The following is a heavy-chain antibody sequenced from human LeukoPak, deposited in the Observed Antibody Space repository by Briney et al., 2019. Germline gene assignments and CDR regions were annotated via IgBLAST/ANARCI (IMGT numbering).Heavy chain of an antibody. CDR1: GFTFSSYG. CDR3: AAEEFQVSHAFDI. D-gene: IGHD3-10*01. CDR2: ISYDARNK. J-gene: IGHJ3*02. Sequence: GGSLRLSCAASGFTFSSYGMHWLRQAPGKGLEWVAFISYDARNKYYGDSVKGRFTISRDNSKNTLYLQMSSLRTEDTALYFCAAEEFQVSHAFDIWGRGTMVTVSS. V-gene: IGHV3-30*02.